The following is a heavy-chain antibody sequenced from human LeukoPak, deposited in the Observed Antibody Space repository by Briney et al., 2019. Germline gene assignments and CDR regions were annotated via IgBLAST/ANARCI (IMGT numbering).Heavy chain of an antibody. CDR1: GYTFTGYY. V-gene: IGHV1-2*02. D-gene: IGHD5-18*01. J-gene: IGHJ4*02. CDR3: ARDTAMVPFDY. Sequence: ASVKVSCKASGYTFTGYYILWVRQAPGQGLEWMGWINPKSGGTNYAQSFQGRVTMTRDTSISTAYMELSWLRSDDTAVYYCARDTAMVPFDYWGQGTLVTVSS. CDR2: INPKSGGT.